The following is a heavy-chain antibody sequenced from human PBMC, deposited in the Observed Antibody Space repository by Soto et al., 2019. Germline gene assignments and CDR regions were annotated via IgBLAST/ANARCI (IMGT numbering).Heavy chain of an antibody. V-gene: IGHV4-59*08. CDR2: IYYSGST. Sequence: PSETLSLTCTVSGGSISDFYWSWIRQPPGKGLEWIGYIYYSGSTIYNPSLKSRVTISVDTSKNQFSLKLRSVTAADTAIYYCARTSYSSRWYWFDVWGQGTLVTVSS. CDR1: GGSISDFY. CDR3: ARTSYSSRWYWFDV. D-gene: IGHD6-13*01. J-gene: IGHJ5*02.